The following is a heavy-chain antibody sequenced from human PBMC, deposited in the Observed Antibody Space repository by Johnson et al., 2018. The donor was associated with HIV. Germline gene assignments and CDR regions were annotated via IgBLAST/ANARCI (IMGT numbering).Heavy chain of an antibody. Sequence: QVQLVESGGRVVQPGRSLRLSCAASGFTFSSYGMHWVRQAPGKGLEWVAVISYDGSNKYYADSVKGRFTISRDNSKNTLYLQMNSLRAEDTAVYYCARDGIGRGIVGANDAFDIWGQGTMVTVSS. CDR1: GFTFSSYG. CDR3: ARDGIGRGIVGANDAFDI. D-gene: IGHD1-26*01. V-gene: IGHV3-30*03. CDR2: ISYDGSNK. J-gene: IGHJ3*02.